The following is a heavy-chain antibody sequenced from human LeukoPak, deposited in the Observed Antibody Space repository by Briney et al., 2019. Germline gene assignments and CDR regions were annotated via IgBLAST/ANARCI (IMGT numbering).Heavy chain of an antibody. V-gene: IGHV4-39*01. CDR2: IYYSGST. D-gene: IGHD3-10*01. CDR3: VRHQYYYGAGSYYVFDS. CDR1: GGSISISSSY. Sequence: SETLSLTCTVSGGSISISSSYWGWIRQPPGKGLEWIGSIYYSGSTYYNPSLKSRVTISVDTSKNQFSLKLSSVTAADTAVYYCVRHQYYYGAGSYYVFDSWGQGTLVTVSS. J-gene: IGHJ5*01.